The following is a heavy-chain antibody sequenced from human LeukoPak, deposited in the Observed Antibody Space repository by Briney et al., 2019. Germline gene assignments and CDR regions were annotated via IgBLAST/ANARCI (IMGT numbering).Heavy chain of an antibody. CDR1: GGSISSYY. D-gene: IGHD2-15*01. J-gene: IGHJ6*02. V-gene: IGHV4-59*01. Sequence: SETLSLTCTVSGGSISSYYWSWIRQPPGKGLEWIGYIYYSGSTNYNPSLKSRVNISVDTSKNQFSLKLSSVTAADTAVYYCARDRWLYGMDVWGQGTTVTVSS. CDR2: IYYSGST. CDR3: ARDRWLYGMDV.